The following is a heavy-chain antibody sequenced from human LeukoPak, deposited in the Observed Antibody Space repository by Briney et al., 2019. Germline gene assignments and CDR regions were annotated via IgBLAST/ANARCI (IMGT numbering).Heavy chain of an antibody. J-gene: IGHJ6*03. CDR3: ASQEDIVVVPAAIDYYYYYMDV. D-gene: IGHD2-2*01. CDR2: IIPIFGTA. V-gene: IGHV1-69*13. Sequence: ASVKVSFKVSGGTFSIYAISWVRQAPGQGLEWMGGIIPIFGTANYAQKFQGRVTITADESTSTAYMELSSLRSEDTAVYYCASQEDIVVVPAAIDYYYYYMDVWGKGTTVTVSS. CDR1: GGTFSIYA.